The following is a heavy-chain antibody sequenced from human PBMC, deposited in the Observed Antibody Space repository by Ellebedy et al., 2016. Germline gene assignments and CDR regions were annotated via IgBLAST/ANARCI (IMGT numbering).Heavy chain of an antibody. CDR2: IKEDGTLK. CDR1: GFTFSTYC. J-gene: IGHJ4*02. CDR3: AASFDY. Sequence: GGSLRLXXAASGFTFSTYCMNWVRQAPGKGLEWLASIKEDGTLKHYVDSVKGRFLISRDNARSSVYLQMNSLRAEDTAVYYCAASFDYWGQGALVTVSS. V-gene: IGHV3-7*03.